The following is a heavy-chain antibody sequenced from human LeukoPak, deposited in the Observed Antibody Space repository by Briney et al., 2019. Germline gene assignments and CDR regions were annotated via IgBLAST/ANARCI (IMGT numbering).Heavy chain of an antibody. Sequence: SETLSLTCTVPGVSMSSRNSSWGWIRQPPGMGLEWVGTIENRGYTAYSPSLQGRVTISVDASRRQCSLTLSSVTATDTAVYYCARHTSGTMFSYWGQGILATVSS. D-gene: IGHD1-1*01. CDR2: IENRGYT. J-gene: IGHJ1*01. CDR3: ARHTSGTMFSY. V-gene: IGHV4-39*01. CDR1: GVSMSSRNSS.